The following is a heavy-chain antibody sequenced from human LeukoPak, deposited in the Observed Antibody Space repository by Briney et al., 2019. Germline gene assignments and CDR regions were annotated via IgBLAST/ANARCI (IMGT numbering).Heavy chain of an antibody. CDR1: GFTFSSYG. V-gene: IGHV3-30*02. D-gene: IGHD3-10*01. Sequence: GGSLRLSCAASGFTFSSYGMHWVRQAPRKGLEWVAFIRYDGSNKYYADSVKGRFTISRDNSKNTLYLQMNSLRAEDTAVYYCGWDGSGSYTVDYWGQGTLVTVSS. CDR2: IRYDGSNK. CDR3: GWDGSGSYTVDY. J-gene: IGHJ4*02.